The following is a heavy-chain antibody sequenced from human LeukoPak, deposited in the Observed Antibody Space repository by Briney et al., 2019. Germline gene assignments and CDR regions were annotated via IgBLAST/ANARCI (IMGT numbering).Heavy chain of an antibody. CDR1: GFTFSSYG. D-gene: IGHD3-3*01. CDR3: AKEGYYDFWSGYSYYFDY. V-gene: IGHV3-30*18. J-gene: IGHJ4*02. CDR2: ISYDGSNK. Sequence: GGSLRLSCAASGFTFSSYGMHWVRQAPGKGLEWVAVISYDGSNKYYADSVKGRFTISRDNSKNTLYLQMNSLRAEDTAVYYCAKEGYYDFWSGYSYYFDYWGQGTLVTVSS.